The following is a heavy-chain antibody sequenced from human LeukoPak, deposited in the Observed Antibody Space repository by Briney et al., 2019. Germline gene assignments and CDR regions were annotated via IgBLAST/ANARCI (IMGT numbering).Heavy chain of an antibody. CDR3: AKDISSRLSGSSWYYYYYMDV. J-gene: IGHJ6*03. D-gene: IGHD6-13*01. CDR2: ISWNSGSI. V-gene: IGHV3-9*01. CDR1: GFTFDDYA. Sequence: PGGSLRLSCAASGFTFDDYAMHWIRQAPGKGLDWVSGISWNSGSIGYADSVKGRFTISRDNAKNSLYLRMNSLRAEDTALYYCAKDISSRLSGSSWYYYYYMDVWGKGTTVTISS.